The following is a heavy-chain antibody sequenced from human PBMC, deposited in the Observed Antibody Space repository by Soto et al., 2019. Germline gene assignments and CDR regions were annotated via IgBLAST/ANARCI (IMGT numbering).Heavy chain of an antibody. J-gene: IGHJ4*02. D-gene: IGHD1-1*01. V-gene: IGHV3-30*18. CDR3: VKDQYEPSSGTFYFDS. CDR1: GFSFSNYG. CDR2: ISFDGSNK. Sequence: QVQLVESGGGVVQPGRSLRLSCATSGFSFSNYGMHWVRQAPGKGLDWVAFISFDGSNKFYADSVKGRFTISRDSSKSTLSLQMNSLRADDTAMYFCVKDQYEPSSGTFYFDSWGQGTLVTVSS.